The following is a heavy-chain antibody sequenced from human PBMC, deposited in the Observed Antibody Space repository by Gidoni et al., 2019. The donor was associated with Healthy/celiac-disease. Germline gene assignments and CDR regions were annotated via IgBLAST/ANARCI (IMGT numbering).Heavy chain of an antibody. J-gene: IGHJ4*02. V-gene: IGHV3-11*01. CDR1: GFTFSDYY. CDR3: ARGLYLGRGSYPTRRGFDY. D-gene: IGHD1-26*01. CDR2: ISSSGSTI. Sequence: QVQLVESGGGLVKPGGSLRLSCAASGFTFSDYYMRWIRQAPGKGLEWVSYISSSGSTIYYADAVKGRFTISRDNAKNSLYLQMNSLRAEDTAVYYCARGLYLGRGSYPTRRGFDYWGQGTLVTVSS.